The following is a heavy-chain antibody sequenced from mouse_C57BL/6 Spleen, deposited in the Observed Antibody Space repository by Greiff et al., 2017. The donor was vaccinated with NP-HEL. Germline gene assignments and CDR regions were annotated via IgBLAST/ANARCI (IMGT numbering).Heavy chain of an antibody. Sequence: VQLQQSVAELVRPGGSVKLSCAASGFNIKNTYMHWVKQSPEQGLEWIGSIDPANGNTKYAPNFQGKATITADTSTNTAYMWRSSLTSKDTAIYYCARAGVGVDFDYWGQGTTLTVSS. D-gene: IGHD1-1*01. CDR2: IDPANGNT. CDR1: GFNIKNTY. CDR3: ARAGVGVDFDY. J-gene: IGHJ2*01. V-gene: IGHV14-3*01.